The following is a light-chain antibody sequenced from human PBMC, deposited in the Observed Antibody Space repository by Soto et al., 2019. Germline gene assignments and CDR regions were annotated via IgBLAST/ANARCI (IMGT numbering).Light chain of an antibody. CDR2: GAS. V-gene: IGKV3-20*01. CDR1: QSINSF. J-gene: IGKJ1*01. Sequence: EIVLTQSPGTLSLSPGEGATLSCRASQSINSFLAWYQQRRGQAPRLHIHGASNRATGIPDRFSGSGSGPDFTLTISRLEPEDFAVYYCQQYGGSPRTFGQGTKVEVK. CDR3: QQYGGSPRT.